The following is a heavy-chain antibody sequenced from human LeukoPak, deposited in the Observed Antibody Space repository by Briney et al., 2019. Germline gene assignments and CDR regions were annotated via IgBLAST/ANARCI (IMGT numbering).Heavy chain of an antibody. V-gene: IGHV3-74*01. D-gene: IGHD1-26*01. CDR2: INSDGSST. Sequence: PGGSLRLCCAASGFTFSSYWMHWVRQAPGKVLVLVSRINSDGSSTSYADSVKGRFTISRDNAKNTLYLQRNSLRAEGTAVYYCARDLWAGGTGPFDAFDIWGQGTMVTVSS. J-gene: IGHJ3*02. CDR3: ARDLWAGGTGPFDAFDI. CDR1: GFTFSSYW.